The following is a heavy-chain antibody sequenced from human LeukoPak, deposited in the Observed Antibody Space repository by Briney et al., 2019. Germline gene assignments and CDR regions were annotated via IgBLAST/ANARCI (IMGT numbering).Heavy chain of an antibody. Sequence: GGSLRLSCAASGFTFSNYAMNWVRQAPGKGLEWVSTITGSGGSTFYSDSVKGRFTISRDNSKNTLYLQMNSLRAEDTAVYYCAYNDTRGGYSFLWGQGTLVTVSS. J-gene: IGHJ4*02. CDR3: AYNDTRGGYSFL. CDR1: GFTFSNYA. D-gene: IGHD3-16*02. CDR2: ITGSGGST. V-gene: IGHV3-23*01.